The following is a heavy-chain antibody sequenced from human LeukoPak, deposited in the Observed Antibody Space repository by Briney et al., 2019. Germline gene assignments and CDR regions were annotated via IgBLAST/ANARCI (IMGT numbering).Heavy chain of an antibody. J-gene: IGHJ4*02. CDR2: ISTSSTYI. Sequence: PGGSLRLSCAASGFTFSNYGMNWVRHAPGKGLELVSSISTSSTYIYYTDSVKGRFTISRDNAKNSLHLQMNSLRAEDTAVYYCARDGSGWRTFDYWGQGTLVTVSS. CDR3: ARDGSGWRTFDY. D-gene: IGHD6-19*01. CDR1: GFTFSNYG. V-gene: IGHV3-21*01.